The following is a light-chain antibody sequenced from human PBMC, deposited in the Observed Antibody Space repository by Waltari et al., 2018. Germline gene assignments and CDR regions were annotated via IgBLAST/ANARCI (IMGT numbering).Light chain of an antibody. J-gene: IGLJ1*01. CDR3: LLFYGGAYV. CDR2: SAN. V-gene: IGLV7-43*01. CDR1: TGPVTTGSF. Sequence: QTVVTQEPSLTVSAGGTVTLTCASSTGPVTTGSFPTWSQQRPGQPPRSLIYSANNKHSWTPARFSGSLIGGKAALTLSGVQPEDEAEYYCLLFYGGAYVFGTGTKLTVL.